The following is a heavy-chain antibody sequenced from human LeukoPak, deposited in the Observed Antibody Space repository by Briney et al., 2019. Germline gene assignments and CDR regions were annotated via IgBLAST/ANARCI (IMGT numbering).Heavy chain of an antibody. D-gene: IGHD3-22*01. CDR3: ARWDYYDSSGYYDGDWFDP. Sequence: GGSLRLSCAASGFTVSSNYMSWVRQAPGKGLEWVSVIYSGGSTYYADSVKGRFTISRDNSKNTLYLQMNSLRAEDTAVYYCARWDYYDSSGYYDGDWFDPWGQETLVTVSS. J-gene: IGHJ5*02. V-gene: IGHV3-66*01. CDR2: IYSGGST. CDR1: GFTVSSNY.